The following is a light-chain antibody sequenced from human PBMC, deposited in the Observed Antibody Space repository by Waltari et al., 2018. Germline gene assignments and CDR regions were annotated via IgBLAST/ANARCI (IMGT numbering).Light chain of an antibody. J-gene: IGKJ1*01. Sequence: EIVLTQSPGTLSLSPGERATLSCRASQSVGKSLAWYQPRPGQAPRLLIYDASTRATGTPGRFSGSGFGTDFSLAISSLEPEDFAVYFCQHYVNLPVTFGQGTKVEI. V-gene: IGKV3-20*01. CDR3: QHYVNLPVT. CDR2: DAS. CDR1: QSVGKS.